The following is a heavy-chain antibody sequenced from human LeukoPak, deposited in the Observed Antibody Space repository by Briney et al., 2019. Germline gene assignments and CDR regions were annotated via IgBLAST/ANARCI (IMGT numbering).Heavy chain of an antibody. Sequence: ASVKVSCKASGHTFTSYGISWVRQAPGQGLEWMGWISAYNGNTNYAQKLQGRVTMTTDTSTRTAYMELRSLRSDDTAVYYCSRDGDLEQGLLTEACFAPWAKGPLVTVPS. CDR1: GHTFTSYG. D-gene: IGHD6-19*01. V-gene: IGHV1-18*01. CDR2: ISAYNGNT. J-gene: IGHJ5*02. CDR3: SRDGDLEQGLLTEACFAP.